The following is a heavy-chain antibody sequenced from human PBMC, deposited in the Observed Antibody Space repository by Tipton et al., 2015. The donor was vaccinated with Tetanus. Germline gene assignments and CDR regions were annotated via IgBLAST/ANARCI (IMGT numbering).Heavy chain of an antibody. D-gene: IGHD2-15*01. Sequence: QLVQSGAEVKKPGSSVRVSCKTSGGTFDSYAISWVRQAPGQGLEWMGGIFPQFGTSNYAQKFQDRVTMTADTSTGTVYMDLSTLRPYDTAVYYCVRPDRYCSGGSCCLALDYWGRGTLITVSS. V-gene: IGHV1-69*06. CDR3: VRPDRYCSGGSCCLALDY. CDR2: IFPQFGTS. CDR1: GGTFDSYA. J-gene: IGHJ4*02.